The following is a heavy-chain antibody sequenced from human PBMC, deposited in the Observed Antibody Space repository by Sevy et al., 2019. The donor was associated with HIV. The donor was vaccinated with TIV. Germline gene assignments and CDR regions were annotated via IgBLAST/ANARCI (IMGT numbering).Heavy chain of an antibody. V-gene: IGHV1-69*06. CDR1: GGTFSSYA. Sequence: ASVKVSCKASGGTFSSYAITWVRQAPGQGLEWMGGIIPPFGTVYYAQKFQGRVTITADKSTSTAYMELSSLRSEDTAVYYCALDSGIMNMNYWGQGTLVTVSS. CDR3: ALDSGIMNMNY. CDR2: IIPPFGTV. D-gene: IGHD3-16*01. J-gene: IGHJ4*02.